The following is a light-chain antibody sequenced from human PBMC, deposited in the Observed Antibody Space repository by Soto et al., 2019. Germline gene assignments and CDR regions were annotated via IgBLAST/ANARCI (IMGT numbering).Light chain of an antibody. CDR3: QQRSNWPIT. CDR1: QSISSW. Sequence: DIQMTHSPSTLAASVGDRVTITCGASQSISSWLAWYQQKPGKAPKLLIYDASSLESGVPSRFSGSGSGTEFTLTISSLEPEDFAVYYCQQRSNWPITFGQGTRLEIK. CDR2: DAS. V-gene: IGKV1-5*01. J-gene: IGKJ5*01.